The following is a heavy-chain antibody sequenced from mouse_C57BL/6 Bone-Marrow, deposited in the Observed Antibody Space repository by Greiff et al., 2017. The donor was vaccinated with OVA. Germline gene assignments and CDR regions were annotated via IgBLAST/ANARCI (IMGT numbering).Heavy chain of an antibody. CDR1: VFTFTDYY. Sequence: EVQLVESGGGLVQPGGSLSLSCGASVFTFTDYYMSWVRQPPGKALEWLGFIRNKANGYTTEYSASVKGRFTISRDNSQSILYLQMNALRAEDSATYYCARSLRFAYWGQGTLVTVSA. CDR3: ARSLRFAY. V-gene: IGHV7-3*01. J-gene: IGHJ3*01. D-gene: IGHD1-2*01. CDR2: IRNKANGYTT.